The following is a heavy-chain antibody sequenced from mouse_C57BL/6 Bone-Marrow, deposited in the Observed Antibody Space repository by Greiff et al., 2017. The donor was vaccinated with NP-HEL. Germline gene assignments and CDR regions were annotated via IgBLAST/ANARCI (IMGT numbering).Heavy chain of an antibody. J-gene: IGHJ3*01. D-gene: IGHD2-3*01. CDR1: GFTFSSYA. CDR3: ARDGFYDGYSWFAY. CDR2: ISDGGSYT. Sequence: EVMLVESGGGLVKPGGSLKLSCAASGFTFSSYAMSWVRQTPEKRLEWVATISDGGSYTYYPDNVKGRFTISRDNAKNNLYLQMSHLKSEDTAMYYCARDGFYDGYSWFAYWGQGTLVTVSA. V-gene: IGHV5-4*01.